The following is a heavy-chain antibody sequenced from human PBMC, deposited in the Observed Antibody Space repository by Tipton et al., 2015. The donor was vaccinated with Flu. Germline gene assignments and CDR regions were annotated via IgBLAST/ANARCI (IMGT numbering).Heavy chain of an antibody. CDR2: IHPADSET. CDR3: ARLGLLGDYDFDY. V-gene: IGHV5-51*01. J-gene: IGHJ4*02. D-gene: IGHD4-17*01. Sequence: QLVQSGAEVKKPGESLNISCKASGYSFAFYWIGWVRQTPGKGLEWMGIIHPADSETRYSPSFQDQVSISADKTISTAYLQWNSLRASDPATYYCARLGLLGDYDFDYWGQGTLVTVSS. CDR1: GYSFAFYW.